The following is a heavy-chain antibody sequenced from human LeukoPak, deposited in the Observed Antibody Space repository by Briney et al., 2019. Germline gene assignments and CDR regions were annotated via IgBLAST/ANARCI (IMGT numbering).Heavy chain of an antibody. J-gene: IGHJ4*02. CDR3: AKAAIAVAGNGYYFKY. CDR1: GFTFSRYA. D-gene: IGHD6-19*01. CDR2: ISGSGGST. V-gene: IGHV3-23*01. Sequence: PGGSLRLSCAASGFTFSRYAMSWVRQAPGKGLEWVSAISGSGGSTYYADSVKGRFTISRDNSKNTLYLQMNSLRAEDTAVYYCAKAAIAVAGNGYYFKYWGQGTLVTVSS.